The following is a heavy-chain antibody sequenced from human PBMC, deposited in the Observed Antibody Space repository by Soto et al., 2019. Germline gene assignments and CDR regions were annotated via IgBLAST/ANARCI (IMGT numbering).Heavy chain of an antibody. D-gene: IGHD3-22*01. CDR1: GYSFAGYW. Sequence: PGESLKISCQGSGYSFAGYWITWVRQKPGKGLELMGRIDPSDSQTYYSPSFQGHVTISVTKSITTVFLQWSSLRASDTAMYYCAIQIYDSDTGPNFQYYFDSWGQGTPVTVSS. CDR2: IDPSDSQT. J-gene: IGHJ4*02. CDR3: AIQIYDSDTGPNFQYYFDS. V-gene: IGHV5-10-1*01.